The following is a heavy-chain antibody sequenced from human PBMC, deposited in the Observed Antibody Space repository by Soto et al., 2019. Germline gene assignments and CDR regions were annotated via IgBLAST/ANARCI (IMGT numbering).Heavy chain of an antibody. V-gene: IGHV3-23*01. CDR2: ISGSGDNT. J-gene: IGHJ4*02. CDR1: GFTFSNYA. Sequence: EVQLLESGGGLVQPGGSLRLSCVVSGFTFSNYAMSWVRQAPGKGLEWVSAISGSGDNTFYADSVKGRFTISRDNSKHTLYLQMNSLRAEDTAVYYCAKDLVGGTGYWGQGTLVTVSS. CDR3: AKDLVGGTGY. D-gene: IGHD1-26*01.